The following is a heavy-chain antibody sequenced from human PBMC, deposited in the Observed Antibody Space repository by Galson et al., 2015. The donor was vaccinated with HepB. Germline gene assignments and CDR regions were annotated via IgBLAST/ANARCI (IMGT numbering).Heavy chain of an antibody. Sequence: SLRLSCAAYGFIVSSNYMSWVRQAPGKGLEWVSTLYRSGSTYYADSVKGRFTISRDNSKNTLHLQMNSLGVEDTAVYYCARSLGSEYFQDWGQGTLVTVSS. J-gene: IGHJ1*01. D-gene: IGHD3-16*01. V-gene: IGHV3-53*01. CDR1: GFIVSSNY. CDR2: LYRSGST. CDR3: ARSLGSEYFQD.